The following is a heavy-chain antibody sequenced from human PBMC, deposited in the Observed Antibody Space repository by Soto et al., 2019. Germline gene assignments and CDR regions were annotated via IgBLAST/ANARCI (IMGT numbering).Heavy chain of an antibody. V-gene: IGHV3-23*01. CDR3: AKDAGGAYGSGSYYKTYGMDV. D-gene: IGHD3-10*01. J-gene: IGHJ6*02. CDR1: GFTFSSYA. Sequence: GGSLRLSCAASGFTFSSYAMSWVRQAPGKGLEWVSAISGSGGSTYYADSVKGRFTISRDNSKNTLYLQMNSLRAEDTAVYYCAKDAGGAYGSGSYYKTYGMDVWGQGTTVTVSS. CDR2: ISGSGGST.